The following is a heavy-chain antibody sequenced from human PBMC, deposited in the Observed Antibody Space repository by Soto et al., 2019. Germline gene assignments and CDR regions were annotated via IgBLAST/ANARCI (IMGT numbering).Heavy chain of an antibody. V-gene: IGHV1-2*04. J-gene: IGHJ3*02. CDR1: GYTFTGYY. Sequence: ASVKVSCKASGYTFTGYYMHWVRQAPGQGLEWMGWINPNSGGTNYAQKFQGWVTMTRDTSISTAYMELSRLRSDDTAVYYCARAGEGLNDAFDIWGQGTMVTVSS. CDR3: ARAGEGLNDAFDI. D-gene: IGHD7-27*01. CDR2: INPNSGGT.